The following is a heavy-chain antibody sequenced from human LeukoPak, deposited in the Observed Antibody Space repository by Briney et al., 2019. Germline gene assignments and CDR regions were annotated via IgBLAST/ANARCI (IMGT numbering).Heavy chain of an antibody. Sequence: SETPSLTCTVSAGSISSSDYYWGWIRQSPGKGLEWIGRISYSGNTCYNPSLKSRVTISVATSNNQFSLNLSSVTAADTAVYYCARDPNSAAMYYWGQGTVDSDSS. V-gene: IGHV4-39*07. CDR1: AGSISSSDYY. CDR2: ISYSGNT. D-gene: IGHD5-18*01. CDR3: ARDPNSAAMYY. J-gene: IGHJ4*02.